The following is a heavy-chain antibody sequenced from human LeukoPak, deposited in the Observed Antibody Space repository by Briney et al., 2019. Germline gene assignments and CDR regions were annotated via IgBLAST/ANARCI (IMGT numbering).Heavy chain of an antibody. Sequence: SETLSLTCTVSGGSISSYYWSCIRQPPGKGLEWIGYNYYSGSTNYNPSLKSRVTISVDTSKNQFSLKLSSVTAADTAVYYCARVAAAGGYNWFDPWGQGTLVTVSS. CDR1: GGSISSYY. CDR3: ARVAAAGGYNWFDP. CDR2: NYYSGST. V-gene: IGHV4-59*01. D-gene: IGHD6-13*01. J-gene: IGHJ5*02.